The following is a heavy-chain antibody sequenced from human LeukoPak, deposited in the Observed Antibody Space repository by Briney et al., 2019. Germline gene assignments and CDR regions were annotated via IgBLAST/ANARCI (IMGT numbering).Heavy chain of an antibody. V-gene: IGHV3-23*01. CDR2: IGGSGDST. Sequence: GGSLRLSCAVSGFTFSSYIMSWVRQAPGKGLEWVSLIGGSGDSTYYADSVKGRFTISRDNSKNTLYLRMNSLRADDTAVYYCAKEGPGGGGYFDDWGQGTLVTVSS. CDR3: AKEGPGGGGYFDD. D-gene: IGHD3-16*01. J-gene: IGHJ4*02. CDR1: GFTFSSYI.